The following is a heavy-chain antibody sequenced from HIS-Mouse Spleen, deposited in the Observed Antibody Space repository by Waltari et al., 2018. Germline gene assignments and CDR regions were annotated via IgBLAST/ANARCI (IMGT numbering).Heavy chain of an antibody. Sequence: QVQLVQSGAEGKKPGSSVKVSCKASGGTFSSYAFIWVRQAPGPGLEWMGGIIPIFGTANYAKKFQGRVTITADESTSTAYMELSSLRSEDTAVYYCARSPPVWSGYYTEGYWFDPWGQGTLVTVSS. J-gene: IGHJ5*02. D-gene: IGHD3-3*01. CDR3: ARSPPVWSGYYTEGYWFDP. CDR2: IIPIFGTA. V-gene: IGHV1-69*01. CDR1: GGTFSSYA.